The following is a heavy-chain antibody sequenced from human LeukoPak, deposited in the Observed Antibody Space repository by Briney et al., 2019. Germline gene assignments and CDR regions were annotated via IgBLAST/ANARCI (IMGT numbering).Heavy chain of an antibody. CDR3: AVAGVRHNDSSGLYAFDF. D-gene: IGHD3-22*01. Sequence: PSETLSLTCTVSGGSVSSSSYFWGWIRQPPGKGLEWIGTMFYSGSTHYCPSLKSRVTISVDTSKNQFFLKLNSVTAADTAVYYCAVAGVRHNDSSGLYAFDFWGQGTMVTVSS. CDR1: GGSVSSSSYF. J-gene: IGHJ3*01. V-gene: IGHV4-39*01. CDR2: MFYSGST.